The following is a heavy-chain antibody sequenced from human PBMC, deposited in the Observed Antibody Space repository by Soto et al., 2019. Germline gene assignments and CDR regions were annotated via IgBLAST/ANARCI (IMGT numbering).Heavy chain of an antibody. V-gene: IGHV1-18*01. CDR2: ISAHTGSS. CDR3: ARAFFYQGSDSRCYSFDAFDV. Sequence: QVQLVQYGAEVKKPGASVKVSCKAAGYTFTSSGMSWVRQAPGQGLEWMGWISAHTGSSEYAQRFQGRVTMTTDSSTSTAYMELRSLRSDDTAVYYCARAFFYQGSDSRCYSFDAFDVWGPGKLVTVSS. CDR1: GYTFTSSG. J-gene: IGHJ3*01. D-gene: IGHD3-22*01.